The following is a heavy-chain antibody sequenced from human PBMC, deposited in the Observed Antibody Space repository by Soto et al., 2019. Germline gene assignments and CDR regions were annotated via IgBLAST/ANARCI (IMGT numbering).Heavy chain of an antibody. J-gene: IGHJ4*02. V-gene: IGHV1-18*01. CDR1: GYTFTGYG. Sequence: ASVKISCKASGYTFTGYGIGWVRQAPGQGLEWMGWISAYNGNTNYAQKLQGRVTMTTDTSTSTAYMELRSLRSVDTAVYYCARDPYGQSFDYWGQGTLVTVSS. D-gene: IGHD2-8*01. CDR2: ISAYNGNT. CDR3: ARDPYGQSFDY.